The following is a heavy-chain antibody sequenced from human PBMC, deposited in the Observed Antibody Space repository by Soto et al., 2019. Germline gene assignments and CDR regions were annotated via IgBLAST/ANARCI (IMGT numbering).Heavy chain of an antibody. D-gene: IGHD2-15*01. J-gene: IGHJ3*02. CDR3: AKVLFYDCGGGSCYGRAFDI. CDR1: GFTFDDYA. Sequence: EVQLVESGGGLVQPGRSLRLSCAASGFTFDDYAMHWVRQAPGKGLEWVSGISWNSGSIGYADSVKGRFTISRDNAKNSLYLQMNSRRAEGTALYYCAKVLFYDCGGGSCYGRAFDIWGQGTMVTVSS. V-gene: IGHV3-9*01. CDR2: ISWNSGSI.